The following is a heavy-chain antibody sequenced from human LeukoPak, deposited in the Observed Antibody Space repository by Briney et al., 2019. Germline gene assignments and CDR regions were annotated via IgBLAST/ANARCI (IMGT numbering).Heavy chain of an antibody. CDR2: IYTSGST. CDR1: GGSIRSYY. J-gene: IGHJ5*02. V-gene: IGHV4-4*07. D-gene: IGHD4-17*01. Sequence: SETLSLTCTVSGGSIRSYYWSWIRQPAGKGLEWIGRIYTSGSTNYNPSLKSRVTISVDKSKNQFSLKLSSVTAADTAVYYCARVGDYNWFDPWGQGTLVTVSS. CDR3: ARVGDYNWFDP.